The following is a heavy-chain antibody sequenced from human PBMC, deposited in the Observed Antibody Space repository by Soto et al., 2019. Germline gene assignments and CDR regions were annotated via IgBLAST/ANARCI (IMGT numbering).Heavy chain of an antibody. D-gene: IGHD6-6*01. CDR2: IYPDDSDS. Sequence: XESLKIYCQGSGYIFTSYWLGWVRHMPGKGLEWMGLIYPDDSDSRYSPSFQGRVTISADKSTSTAYLQWSSLKASDSAIYFCARQLYTTSSFPAVWGQGTLVTVSS. CDR1: GYIFTSYW. V-gene: IGHV5-51*01. J-gene: IGHJ1*01. CDR3: ARQLYTTSSFPAV.